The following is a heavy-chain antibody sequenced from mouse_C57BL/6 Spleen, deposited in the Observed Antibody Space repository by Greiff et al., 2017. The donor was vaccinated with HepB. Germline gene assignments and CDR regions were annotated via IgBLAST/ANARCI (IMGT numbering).Heavy chain of an antibody. Sequence: VQLQQSGAELVKPGASVKISCKASGYAFSSYWMNWVKQRPGKGLEWIGQIYPGDGDTNYNGKFKGEATLTADKSSSTAYMQLSSLTSEDSAVYFCARDDYDGYFDYWGQGTTLTVSS. D-gene: IGHD2-4*01. CDR2: IYPGDGDT. CDR1: GYAFSSYW. CDR3: ARDDYDGYFDY. V-gene: IGHV1-80*01. J-gene: IGHJ2*01.